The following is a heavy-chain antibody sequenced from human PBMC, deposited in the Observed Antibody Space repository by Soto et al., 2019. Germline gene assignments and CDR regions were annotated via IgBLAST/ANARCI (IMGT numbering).Heavy chain of an antibody. J-gene: IGHJ4*02. V-gene: IGHV3-23*01. CDR3: AKSLDNWNDGGYFDY. Sequence: GGSLRLSCVASGFPFSSYDMSWARPAPGKGLEWVSTISGSGGATYYADSVKGRFTISRDNSKNMLYLQVNGLTAEDAAIYYCAKSLDNWNDGGYFDYWGQGTLVTVSS. D-gene: IGHD1-1*01. CDR1: GFPFSSYD. CDR2: ISGSGGAT.